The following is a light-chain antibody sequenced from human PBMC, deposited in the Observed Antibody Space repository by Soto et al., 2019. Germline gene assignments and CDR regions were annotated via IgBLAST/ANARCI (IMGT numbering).Light chain of an antibody. CDR3: QQTYTTPLT. CDR2: AAS. J-gene: IGKJ4*01. Sequence: DIQMTQSPSSLSASVGDRVTITCQASQDISNYLNWYQQKPGKAPKLLIYAASTLQSGVPSRFSGSGSGTHFTLTISDLQPEDFATYYCQQTYTTPLTFGGGTKVDIK. CDR1: QDISNY. V-gene: IGKV1-39*01.